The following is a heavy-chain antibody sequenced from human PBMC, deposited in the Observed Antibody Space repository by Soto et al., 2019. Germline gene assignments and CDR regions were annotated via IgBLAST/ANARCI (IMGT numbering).Heavy chain of an antibody. CDR3: VKRGDCSGGTCAFDY. D-gene: IGHD2-15*01. J-gene: IGHJ4*02. CDR2: LSGSGDNT. Sequence: EVQLLESGGGLVQPGGSLRLSCAASGFTFISYTMSWVRQAPGKGLEWVSALSGSGDNTYYADSVKGRFTISRDNSKSTLYLQMNSLRAEDTAVYYCVKRGDCSGGTCAFDYWGQGTLVAVSS. V-gene: IGHV3-23*01. CDR1: GFTFISYT.